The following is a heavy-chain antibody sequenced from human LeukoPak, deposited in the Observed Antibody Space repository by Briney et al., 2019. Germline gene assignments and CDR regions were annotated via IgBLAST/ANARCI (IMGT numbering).Heavy chain of an antibody. CDR2: ISYDGSNK. CDR1: GITFTNAW. CDR3: AKELRGYSYGLRNNWFDP. J-gene: IGHJ5*02. Sequence: GGPLRLSCAASGITFTNAWMSWVRQAPGKGLEWVAVISYDGSNKYCADSVKGRFTISRDNSKNTLYLQMNSLRAEDTAVYYCAKELRGYSYGLRNNWFDPWGQGTLVTVSS. V-gene: IGHV3-30*18. D-gene: IGHD5-18*01.